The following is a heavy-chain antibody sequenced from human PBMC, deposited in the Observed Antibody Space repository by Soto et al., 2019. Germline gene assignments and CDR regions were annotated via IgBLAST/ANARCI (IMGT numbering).Heavy chain of an antibody. CDR1: GFTFTSSA. D-gene: IGHD1-26*01. V-gene: IGHV1-58*01. Sequence: QMPLVQSGPEVKKPGTSVKVSCKASGFTFTSSAVQWVRQARGQRLEWIGWIVVGSGNTNYAQKFQERVTITRDMSTSTAYMELSSLRSEDTAVYYCAADAIVGATSHWGQGTLVTVSS. CDR3: AADAIVGATSH. J-gene: IGHJ4*02. CDR2: IVVGSGNT.